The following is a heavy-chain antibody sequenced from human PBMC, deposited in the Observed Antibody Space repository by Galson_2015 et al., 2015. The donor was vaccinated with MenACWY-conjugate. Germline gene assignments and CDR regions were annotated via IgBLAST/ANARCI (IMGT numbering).Heavy chain of an antibody. D-gene: IGHD6-19*01. CDR2: ISYDGNNK. CDR3: ARVLSSGWTRQFDY. J-gene: IGHJ4*02. Sequence: SLRLSCAASGFTFSHYGMHWVRQAPGKGLEWVTAISYDGNNKYYADSVKGRFTISRDNSKNTVSLQMNGLTTEDTAVYFRARVLSSGWTRQFDYWGQGTLVAVSS. V-gene: IGHV3-30*03. CDR1: GFTFSHYG.